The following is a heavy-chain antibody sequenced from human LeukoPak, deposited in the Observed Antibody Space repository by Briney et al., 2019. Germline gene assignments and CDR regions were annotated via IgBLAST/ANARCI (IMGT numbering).Heavy chain of an antibody. CDR2: ISYDGSNK. Sequence: PGRSLRLSCAASGFTFSSYGMHWVRQAPGKGLEWVAVISYDGSNKYYADSVKGRFTISRDNSKNTLYLQMNSLRAEDTAVYYCAKDGGYCSGGSCWRGLDYWGQGTLATVSS. J-gene: IGHJ4*02. D-gene: IGHD2-15*01. V-gene: IGHV3-30*18. CDR1: GFTFSSYG. CDR3: AKDGGYCSGGSCWRGLDY.